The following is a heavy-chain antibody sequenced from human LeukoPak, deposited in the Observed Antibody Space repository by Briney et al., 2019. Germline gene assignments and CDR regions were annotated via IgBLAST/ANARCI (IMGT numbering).Heavy chain of an antibody. Sequence: SVKVSCKASGGTFSIYAISWVRQAPGQGLEWMGGIIPIFGTANYAQKFQGRVTITTDQSTSTAYMELSSLRSEDTAVYYCARGVGANYYFDYWGQGTLVTVSS. CDR2: IIPIFGTA. CDR1: GGTFSIYA. D-gene: IGHD1-26*01. J-gene: IGHJ4*02. CDR3: ARGVGANYYFDY. V-gene: IGHV1-69*05.